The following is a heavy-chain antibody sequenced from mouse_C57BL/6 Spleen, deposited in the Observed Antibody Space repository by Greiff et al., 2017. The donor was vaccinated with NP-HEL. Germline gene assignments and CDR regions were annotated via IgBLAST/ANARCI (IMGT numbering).Heavy chain of an antibody. CDR2: INPNNGGT. CDR1: GYTFTDYY. D-gene: IGHD2-12*01. Sequence: EVQLQQSGPELVKPGASVKMSCKASGYTFTDYYMHWVKQSHGQSLEWIGYINPNNGGTSYNQKFKGKATLTVNTSSSTAYMELRSLTSEDSAVYYCASASIGYFEGWGTGTTVTVAS. CDR3: ASASIGYFEG. V-gene: IGHV1-22*01. J-gene: IGHJ1*03.